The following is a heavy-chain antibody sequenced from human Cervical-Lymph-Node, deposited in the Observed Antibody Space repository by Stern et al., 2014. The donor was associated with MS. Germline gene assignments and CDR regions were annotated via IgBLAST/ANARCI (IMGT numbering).Heavy chain of an antibody. V-gene: IGHV3-7*01. CDR1: GFTFSSYW. CDR3: ARGSDT. D-gene: IGHD2-15*01. J-gene: IGHJ5*02. Sequence: EVQLEESGGGLVQPGGSLRLSCAASGFTFSSYWMNWVLQAPGKGLEWVANIKEDGGETYYVDSVKGRFTISRDNAKNSLYLQMNSLRAEDTAVYYCARGSDTWGQGTLVTVSS. CDR2: IKEDGGET.